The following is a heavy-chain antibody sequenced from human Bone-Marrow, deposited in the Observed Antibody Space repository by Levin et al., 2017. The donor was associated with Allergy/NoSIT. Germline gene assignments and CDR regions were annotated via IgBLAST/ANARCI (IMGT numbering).Heavy chain of an antibody. CDR2: IIPLFGPA. CDR3: AKDPYYDTLSGHFMAH. J-gene: IGHJ4*02. D-gene: IGHD3-9*01. V-gene: IGHV1-69*13. Sequence: SVKVSCKASGGTFSSFAISWVRQAPGQGLEWMGGIIPLFGPANYAQKFQGRLTITADESTYTTDMELRSLTSEDTAVYFCAKDPYYDTLSGHFMAHWGQGSLVIVSS. CDR1: GGTFSSFA.